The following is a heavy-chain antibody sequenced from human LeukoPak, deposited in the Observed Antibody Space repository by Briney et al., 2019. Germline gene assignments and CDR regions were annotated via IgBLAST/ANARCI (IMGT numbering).Heavy chain of an antibody. D-gene: IGHD5-24*01. CDR1: GGSISSSSYY. Sequence: SETLSLTCIVSGGSISSSSYYWGWIRQPPGKGLEWIGSIYYSGSTYYNPSLKSRVTISVDTSKNQFSLKLSSVTAADTAVYYCARHVQEMGMGYWGQGTLVTVSS. CDR2: IYYSGST. CDR3: ARHVQEMGMGY. V-gene: IGHV4-39*01. J-gene: IGHJ4*02.